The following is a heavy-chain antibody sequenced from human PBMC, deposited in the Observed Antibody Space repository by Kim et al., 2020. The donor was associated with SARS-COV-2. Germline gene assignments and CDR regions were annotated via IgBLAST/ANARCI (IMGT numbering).Heavy chain of an antibody. D-gene: IGHD1-20*01. CDR3: AGCFGMGGMDV. CDR2: IYYSGST. V-gene: IGHV4-59*01. CDR1: GGSISSYY. J-gene: IGHJ6*02. Sequence: SETLSLTCTVSGGSISSYYWSWIRQPPGKGLEWIGYIYYSGSTNYNPSLKSRVTISVDTSKNQFSLKLSSVTAADTAVYYCAGCFGMGGMDVWGQGTTVTVSS.